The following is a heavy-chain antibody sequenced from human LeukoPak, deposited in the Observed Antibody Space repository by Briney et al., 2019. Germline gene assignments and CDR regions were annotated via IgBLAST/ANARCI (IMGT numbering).Heavy chain of an antibody. CDR3: ARDGGESFEVAENYDILTGYGMDV. CDR1: GYTFTGYY. D-gene: IGHD3-9*01. CDR2: VNPNSGGT. J-gene: IGHJ6*02. V-gene: IGHV1-2*02. Sequence: ASVKVSCKASGYTFTGYYMHWMRQAPGQGLEWMGWVNPNSGGTNYAQKFQGRVTMTRDTSISTAYMELSRLISDDTAVYYCARDGGESFEVAENYDILTGYGMDVWGQGTTVTVSS.